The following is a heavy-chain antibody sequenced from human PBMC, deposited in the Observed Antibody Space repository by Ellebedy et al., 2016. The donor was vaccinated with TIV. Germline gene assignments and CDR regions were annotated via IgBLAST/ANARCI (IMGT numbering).Heavy chain of an antibody. CDR3: ARALSRGWYLFNY. CDR1: GFSISGGYY. Sequence: GSLRLSXTVSGFSISGGYYWGWIRQPPGKVLEWIGSMFHSGSTYFNPSLKSRVTISADKSKNQFSLRLTSVTAADTAVYYCARALSRGWYLFNYWGQGTLVTVSS. J-gene: IGHJ4*02. V-gene: IGHV4-38-2*02. D-gene: IGHD6-19*01. CDR2: MFHSGST.